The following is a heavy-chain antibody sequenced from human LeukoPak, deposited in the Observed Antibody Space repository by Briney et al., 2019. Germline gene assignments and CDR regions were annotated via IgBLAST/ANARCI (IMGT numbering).Heavy chain of an antibody. CDR2: IYWNDDK. J-gene: IGHJ6*04. CDR1: GFSLGTSGVG. CDR3: ARTFCGGDCYVSGYYYGMDV. V-gene: IGHV2-5*01. Sequence: ESGPTLVKPTQTLTLTCTFSGFSLGTSGVGVGWIRQPPGKALEWLSLIYWNDDKRYSPSLKSRLTITKDTSKNQVVLTMTNMDPVDTGTYYCARTFCGGDCYVSGYYYGMDVWGKGTTVTVSS. D-gene: IGHD2-21*02.